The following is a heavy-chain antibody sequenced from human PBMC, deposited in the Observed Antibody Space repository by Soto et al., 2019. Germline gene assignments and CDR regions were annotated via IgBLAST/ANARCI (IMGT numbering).Heavy chain of an antibody. D-gene: IGHD1-1*01. J-gene: IGHJ4*02. CDR3: ARERQPDGISTFDY. Sequence: GGSLRLSCSASGFTVSTYTMGWVRLAPGKGLEWVSTIFSGGVGTQYADSVTGRFSISRDNSKNIVFLQMNSLGVDDTAVYYCARERQPDGISTFDYWGRGILVTVSS. CDR1: GFTVSTYT. V-gene: IGHV3-23*01. CDR2: IFSGGVGT.